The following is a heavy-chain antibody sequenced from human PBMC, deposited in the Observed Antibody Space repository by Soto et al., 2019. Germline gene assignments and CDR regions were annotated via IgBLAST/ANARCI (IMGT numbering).Heavy chain of an antibody. J-gene: IGHJ4*02. CDR1: GFTFSSYA. CDR2: ISGSGGST. CDR3: AIPPARTTGY. V-gene: IGHV3-23*01. Sequence: GGSLRLSCAASGFTFSSYAMSWVRQAPGEGLEWVSAISGSGGSTYYADSVKGRFTISRDNSKNTLYLQMNSLRAEDTAVYYCAIPPARTTGYWGQGTLVTVSS. D-gene: IGHD1-1*01.